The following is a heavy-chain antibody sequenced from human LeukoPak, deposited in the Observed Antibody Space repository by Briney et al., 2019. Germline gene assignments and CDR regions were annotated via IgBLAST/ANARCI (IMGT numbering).Heavy chain of an antibody. CDR3: ATATVTHTRDP. CDR2: INPYSGTL. J-gene: IGHJ5*02. CDR1: GYTFSDFY. V-gene: IGHV1-2*02. Sequence: ASVKVSCQTSGYTFSDFYLNWVRQAPGQGLEWMGWINPYSGTLISAQSLQGRLIMTWDTSTGTAYMELTRLTSDDTAVYYCATATVTHTRDPWGQGTLVTVSS. D-gene: IGHD1-1*01.